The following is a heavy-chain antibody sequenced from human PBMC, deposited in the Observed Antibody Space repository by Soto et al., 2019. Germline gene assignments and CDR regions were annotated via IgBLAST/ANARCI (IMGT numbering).Heavy chain of an antibody. CDR3: ASGRGYSYGSFDY. CDR2: IXYSGSX. Sequence: PXXTLSLTCTVSGGSFTPNYWSWIRQPPGXGLEWIGYIXYSGSXNYNPSLKSRVXISVDTSXXHFSLKLSSVTAEDTAMYYCASGRGYSYGSFDYWGKGTLVTVYS. D-gene: IGHD5-18*01. CDR1: GGSFTPNY. J-gene: IGHJ4*02. V-gene: IGHV4-59*01.